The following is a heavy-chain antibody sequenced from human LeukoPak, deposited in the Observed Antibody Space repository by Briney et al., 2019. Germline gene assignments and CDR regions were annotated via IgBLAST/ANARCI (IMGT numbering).Heavy chain of an antibody. CDR3: ARFRGSGSLDY. D-gene: IGHD3-10*01. J-gene: IGHJ4*02. CDR2: ISYDGRNT. CDR1: AFTFSSYE. Sequence: PGQSLRLYYAASAFTFSSYEMHCVRHPPCKGLEWVAVISYDGRNTYYADSVKGRFTTSRDNSKNTLYLQMNSLRAEDTAVYYCARFRGSGSLDYWGQGTLVTVSS. V-gene: IGHV3-30*08.